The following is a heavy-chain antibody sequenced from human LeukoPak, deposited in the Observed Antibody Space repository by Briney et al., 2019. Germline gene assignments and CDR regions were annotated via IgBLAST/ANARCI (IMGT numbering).Heavy chain of an antibody. CDR3: ARDLRRTYSSSWYYFDY. J-gene: IGHJ4*02. V-gene: IGHV1-69*01. CDR2: IIPIFGTA. Sequence: GSSVKVSCKASGGTFSSYAISWVRQAPGQGLEWMGGIIPIFGTANYAQKFQGRVTITADESTSTAYMELSSLRSEDTAVYYCARDLRRTYSSSWYYFDYWGQGTLVTVSS. CDR1: GGTFSSYA. D-gene: IGHD6-13*01.